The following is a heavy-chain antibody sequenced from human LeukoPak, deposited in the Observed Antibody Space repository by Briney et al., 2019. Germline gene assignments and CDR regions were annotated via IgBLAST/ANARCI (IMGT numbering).Heavy chain of an antibody. CDR1: GFTFSSYA. D-gene: IGHD6-13*01. CDR2: INHSGST. J-gene: IGHJ4*02. V-gene: IGHV4-34*01. CDR3: ARRYSSSWYYYFDY. Sequence: GSLRLSCAASGFTFSSYAMSWIRQPPGKGLEWIGEINHSGSTNYNPSLKSRVTISVDTSKNQFSLKLSSVTAADTAVYYCARRYSSSWYYYFDYWGQGTLVTVSS.